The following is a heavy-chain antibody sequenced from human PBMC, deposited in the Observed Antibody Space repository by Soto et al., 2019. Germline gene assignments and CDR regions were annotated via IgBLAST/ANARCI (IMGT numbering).Heavy chain of an antibody. D-gene: IGHD3-10*01. Sequence: ASVKASCKASGYTFTSYDIYWVRQATGQGLEWMGWMNPNTGNSGYAQKFQGRVTMTSDTSISTAHMELSSLRSEDTAVYYCARGRGYYYGPGSSYFDYWGQGTLVTVSS. J-gene: IGHJ4*02. CDR2: MNPNTGNS. CDR1: GYTFTSYD. CDR3: ARGRGYYYGPGSSYFDY. V-gene: IGHV1-8*01.